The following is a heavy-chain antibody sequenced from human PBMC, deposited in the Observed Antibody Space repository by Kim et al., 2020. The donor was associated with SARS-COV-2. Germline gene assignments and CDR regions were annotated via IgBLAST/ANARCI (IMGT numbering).Heavy chain of an antibody. Sequence: GGSLRRSCAASGFSFNKAWMNWVRQAPGKGLEWVGLIKSETDGGTRDYAAPVKGRFTISRDDSQNTLFLQMNSLKTEDTAVYYCATARVAAGGHYYYYGMEVWGQGTTVTVSS. CDR1: GFSFNKAW. D-gene: IGHD6-13*01. J-gene: IGHJ6*02. CDR3: ATARVAAGGHYYYYGMEV. V-gene: IGHV3-15*01. CDR2: IKSETDGGTR.